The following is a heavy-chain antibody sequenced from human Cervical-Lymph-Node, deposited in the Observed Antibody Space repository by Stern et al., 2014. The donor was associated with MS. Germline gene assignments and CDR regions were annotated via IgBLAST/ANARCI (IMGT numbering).Heavy chain of an antibody. CDR2: INPNSGGT. CDR3: ATVGTSDY. J-gene: IGHJ4*02. CDR1: GYRFTGYD. Sequence: VQLVQSGAEVKKPGASVKVSCKASGYRFTGYDMHWVRQAPGQGLEWMGRINPNSGGTNYEQKFEGRVTMTRDTSINTAYMELSSLRSDDTAVYYCATVGTSDYWGQGTLVTVSS. V-gene: IGHV1-2*06.